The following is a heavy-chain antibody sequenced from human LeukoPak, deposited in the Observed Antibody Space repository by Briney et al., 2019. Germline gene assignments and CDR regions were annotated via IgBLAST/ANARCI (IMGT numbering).Heavy chain of an antibody. CDR1: GYTFTTYD. Sequence: ASVKVSCKASGYTFTTYDITWVRQATGQGLEWMGWMNPNSGDTAYAQKFQGRVAMTRDTSISTAYMELSSPRSEDTAVYYCARGLGDYYDTSDFYYAVPAHWGQGTLATVSS. V-gene: IGHV1-8*01. D-gene: IGHD3-22*01. CDR3: ARGLGDYYDTSDFYYAVPAH. J-gene: IGHJ4*02. CDR2: MNPNSGDT.